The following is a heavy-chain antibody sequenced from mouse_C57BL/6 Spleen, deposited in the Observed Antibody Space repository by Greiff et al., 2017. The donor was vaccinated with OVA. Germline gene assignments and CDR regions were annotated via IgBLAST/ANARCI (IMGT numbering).Heavy chain of an antibody. Sequence: EVQVVESGPGLVKPSQSLSLTCSVTGYSITSGYYWNWIRQFPGNKLEWMGYISYDGSNNYNPSLKNRISITRDTSKNQFFLKLNSVTTEDTATYYCARDRSRDWYFDVWGTGTTVTVSS. CDR3: ARDRSRDWYFDV. D-gene: IGHD1-1*01. J-gene: IGHJ1*03. CDR2: ISYDGSN. V-gene: IGHV3-6*01. CDR1: GYSITSGYY.